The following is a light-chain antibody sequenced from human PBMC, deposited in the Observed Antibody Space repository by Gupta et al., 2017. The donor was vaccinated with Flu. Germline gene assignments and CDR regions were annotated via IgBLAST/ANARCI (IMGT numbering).Light chain of an antibody. J-gene: IGKJ4*01. Sequence: GTRSLSPGETPTLSCRSSQSVRGDSLAWYQQKPGQAPRLLIHGIFNRATGVPYRFSGGWSGTDFTLTITRLEPEDFAVYFCQQDGRSPLTFGGGTKVELK. CDR3: QQDGRSPLT. CDR2: GIF. V-gene: IGKV3-20*01. CDR1: QSVRGDS.